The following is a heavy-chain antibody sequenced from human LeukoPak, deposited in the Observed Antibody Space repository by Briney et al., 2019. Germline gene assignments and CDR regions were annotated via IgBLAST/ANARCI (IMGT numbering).Heavy chain of an antibody. V-gene: IGHV4-30-2*01. CDR1: GGSISSGGYY. Sequence: SETLSLTSTVSGGSISSGGYYWSWIRQPPGKGLEWIGYIYHSGSTYYNPSLKSRVTISVDRSKNQFSLKLSSVTAADTAVYYCARVYVRSGGFDPWGQGTLVTVSS. D-gene: IGHD3-16*01. CDR3: ARVYVRSGGFDP. CDR2: IYHSGST. J-gene: IGHJ5*02.